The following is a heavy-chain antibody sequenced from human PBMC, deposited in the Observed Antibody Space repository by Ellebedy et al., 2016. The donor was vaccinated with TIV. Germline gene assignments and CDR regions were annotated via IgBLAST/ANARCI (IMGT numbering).Heavy chain of an antibody. D-gene: IGHD5-18*01. Sequence: SVKVSCXASGYTFTSYDINWVRQATGQGLEWMGRIIPILGIANYAQKFQGRVTITADKSTSTAYMELSSLRSEDTAVYYCARDQGYSYGSSQGFDYWGQGTLVTVSS. CDR3: ARDQGYSYGSSQGFDY. V-gene: IGHV1-69*04. J-gene: IGHJ4*02. CDR2: IIPILGIA. CDR1: GYTFTSYD.